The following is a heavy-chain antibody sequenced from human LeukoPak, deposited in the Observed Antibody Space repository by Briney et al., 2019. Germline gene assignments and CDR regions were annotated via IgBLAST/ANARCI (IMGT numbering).Heavy chain of an antibody. CDR1: GYTLTELS. CDR3: ATVSYYYDSSGYQGYFQH. V-gene: IGHV1-24*01. J-gene: IGHJ1*01. D-gene: IGHD3-22*01. Sequence: ASVKVSCKVSGYTLTELSIHWVRQAPGKGLEWMGGFDPEDGETIYAQRFQGRVTMTEDTSTDTAYMELSSLRSEDAAAYYCATVSYYYDSSGYQGYFQHWGQGILVTVSS. CDR2: FDPEDGET.